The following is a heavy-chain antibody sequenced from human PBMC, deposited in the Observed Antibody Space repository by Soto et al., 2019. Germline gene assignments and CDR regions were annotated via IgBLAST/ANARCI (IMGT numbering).Heavy chain of an antibody. CDR2: ISGSGGST. CDR3: AKDDYGDLNHEDY. V-gene: IGHV3-23*01. J-gene: IGHJ4*02. D-gene: IGHD4-17*01. CDR1: GFTFSSYA. Sequence: EVQLLESGGGLVQPGGSLRLSCAASGFTFSSYAMSWVRQAPGKGLEWVSAISGSGGSTYYAASVKGRFTISRDNSKNTLYLQMNSLRAEDTAVYYCAKDDYGDLNHEDYWGQGTLVTVSS.